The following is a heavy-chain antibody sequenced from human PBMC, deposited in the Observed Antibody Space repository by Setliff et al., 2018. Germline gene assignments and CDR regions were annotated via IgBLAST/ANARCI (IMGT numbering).Heavy chain of an antibody. CDR1: GGSISSGNYY. J-gene: IGHJ4*02. D-gene: IGHD3-22*01. Sequence: SETLSLTCRVSGGSISSGNYYWGLIRQPPGKGLEWVATIYYSGSTYSNPSLKSRLIISVDAPDNQFSVKLSSVTAADTAVFYCARLSGYYFDYWGQGTLVTVSS. V-gene: IGHV4-39*01. CDR3: ARLSGYYFDY. CDR2: IYYSGST.